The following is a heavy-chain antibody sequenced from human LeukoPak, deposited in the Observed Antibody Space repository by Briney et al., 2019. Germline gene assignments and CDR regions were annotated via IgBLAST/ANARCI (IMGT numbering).Heavy chain of an antibody. CDR1: GFTLRKYV. D-gene: IGHD6-19*01. Sequence: PGGSLRLSCAASGFTLRKYVMNWVRQAPGKGLEWISGISSDGKHTYYADSVKGRFTISRDNSKNTLYLQMNSLRAEDTAVYYCAKFDSSGWYFDLWGRGTLVTVSS. CDR2: ISSDGKHT. V-gene: IGHV3-23*01. J-gene: IGHJ2*01. CDR3: AKFDSSGWYFDL.